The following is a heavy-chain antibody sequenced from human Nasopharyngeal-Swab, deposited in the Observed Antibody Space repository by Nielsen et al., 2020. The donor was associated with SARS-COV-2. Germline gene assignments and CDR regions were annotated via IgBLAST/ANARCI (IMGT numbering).Heavy chain of an antibody. CDR2: IDPSDSYT. V-gene: IGHV5-10-1*01. D-gene: IGHD3-22*01. CDR1: GYSFTSYW. CDR3: ARMSVYDSSGYYPTYFDY. Sequence: GGSLRLSYKGSGYSFTSYWISWVRQMPGKGLEWMGRIDPSDSYTNYSPSFQGHVTISADKSISTAYLQWSSLKASDTAMYYCARMSVYDSSGYYPTYFDYWGQGTLVTVSS. J-gene: IGHJ4*02.